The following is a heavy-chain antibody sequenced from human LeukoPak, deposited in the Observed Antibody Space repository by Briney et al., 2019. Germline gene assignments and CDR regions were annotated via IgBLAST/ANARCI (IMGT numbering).Heavy chain of an antibody. CDR3: ASDYYDSSGYSDY. CDR1: GFTFSSYS. D-gene: IGHD3-22*01. CDR2: ISSSSSYI. J-gene: IGHJ4*02. Sequence: PGESLRLSCAASGFTFSSYSMNWVRQAPGKGLEWVSSISSSSSYIYYADSVKGRFTISRDNAKNSLYLQMNSLRAEDTAVYYCASDYYDSSGYSDYWGQGTLVTVSS. V-gene: IGHV3-21*01.